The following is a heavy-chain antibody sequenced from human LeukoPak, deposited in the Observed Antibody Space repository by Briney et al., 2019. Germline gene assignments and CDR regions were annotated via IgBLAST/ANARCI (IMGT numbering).Heavy chain of an antibody. CDR1: GASFSSNY. V-gene: IGHV4-59*01. CDR2: IFYNGNT. Sequence: PSGTLSLTCTVSGASFSSNYWSWLPQPPGKGLGWISYIFYNGNTKYNPSLKSRVTISVDTSKTRFSLKVTSVTAADGAVYYCARAPRDRGYCGATSCFEYMDVWGRGTTVTICS. D-gene: IGHD2-2*01. CDR3: ARAPRDRGYCGATSCFEYMDV. J-gene: IGHJ6*03.